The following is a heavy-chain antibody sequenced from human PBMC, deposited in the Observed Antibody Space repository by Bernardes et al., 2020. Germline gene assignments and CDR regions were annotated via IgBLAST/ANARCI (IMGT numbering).Heavy chain of an antibody. D-gene: IGHD2-8*01. J-gene: IGHJ6*02. CDR1: GFTVSSNY. Sequence: GGSLRLSCAASGFTVSSNYMSWVRQAPGKGLEWVSVIYSGGSTYYADSVKGRFTISRDNSKNTLYLQMNSLRAEDTAVYYCARSDMLYSYYYYGMDVWGQGTTVTVSS. CDR2: IYSGGST. V-gene: IGHV3-53*01. CDR3: ARSDMLYSYYYYGMDV.